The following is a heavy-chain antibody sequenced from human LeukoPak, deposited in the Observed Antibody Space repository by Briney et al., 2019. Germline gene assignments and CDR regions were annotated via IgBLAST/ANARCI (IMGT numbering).Heavy chain of an antibody. D-gene: IGHD1-1*01. J-gene: IGHJ4*02. V-gene: IGHV3-20*04. CDR1: GFTFDDFG. Sequence: PGGSLRLSCAASGFTFDDFGMSWVRHAPGKGLEWVSAINWKGDRTAYEDSVKGRFTISRDNAKNALFLQMNNLRPEDTAFYYCARKWTAPETGDYFDYWGQGALVTVSS. CDR2: INWKGDRT. CDR3: ARKWTAPETGDYFDY.